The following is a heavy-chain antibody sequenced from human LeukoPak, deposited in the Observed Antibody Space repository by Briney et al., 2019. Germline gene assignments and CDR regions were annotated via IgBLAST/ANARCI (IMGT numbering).Heavy chain of an antibody. J-gene: IGHJ4*02. CDR1: GFTFSSYG. CDR2: ISYDGSNR. D-gene: IGHD3-22*01. Sequence: GGSLRLSCAASGFTFSSYGMHWVRQAPGKGLEWVAVISYDGSNRYYADSVKGRFTISRDTSKNTLYLQMNSLRAEDTAVYYCARAVTMIPHYFDYWGQGTLVTVSS. V-gene: IGHV3-30*03. CDR3: ARAVTMIPHYFDY.